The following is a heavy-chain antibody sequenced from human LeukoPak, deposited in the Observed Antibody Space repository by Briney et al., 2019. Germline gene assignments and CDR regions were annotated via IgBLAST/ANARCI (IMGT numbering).Heavy chain of an antibody. V-gene: IGHV3-30*01. CDR3: ARGVGAGPYFDF. CDR2: ISYDGRHT. J-gene: IGHJ4*02. D-gene: IGHD1-26*01. Sequence: GGSLRLSCAASEFTFSGSAMHWVRQAPGEGLEWVALISYDGRHTYYADSLRGRFTISRDTSKNTLYLKMNSLTANDTAHYFCARGVGAGPYFDFWGPGTLVTVSS. CDR1: EFTFSGSA.